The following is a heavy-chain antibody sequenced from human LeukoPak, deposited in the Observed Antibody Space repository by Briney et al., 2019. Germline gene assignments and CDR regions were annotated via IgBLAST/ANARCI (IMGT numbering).Heavy chain of an antibody. J-gene: IGHJ5*02. CDR2: INHSGST. V-gene: IGHV4-34*01. CDR3: ARGDKKRKQWTQSKGWFDP. CDR1: GGSFSGYY. Sequence: KPSETLSLTCAVYGGSFSGYYWSWIRQPPGKGLEWIGEINHSGSTNYNPSLKSRVTISVDTSKNQFSLKLSSVTAADTAVYYCARGDKKRKQWTQSKGWFDPWGQGTLVTVSS. D-gene: IGHD6-19*01.